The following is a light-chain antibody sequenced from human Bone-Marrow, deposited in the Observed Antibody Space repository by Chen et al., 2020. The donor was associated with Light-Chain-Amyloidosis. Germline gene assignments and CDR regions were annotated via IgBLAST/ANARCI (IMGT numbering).Light chain of an antibody. J-gene: IGLJ3*02. CDR3: QVWDRSSDRPV. Sequence: SYLLTQPSSVSVAPGQTATIACGGNNIGSTSVHWYQQTPGQAPLLVVYDDSDRPSGIPERVSGSNSGNTATLTISRVEAGDEAAYFCQVWDRSSDRPVFGGGTKLTVL. CDR1: NIGSTS. V-gene: IGLV3-21*02. CDR2: DDS.